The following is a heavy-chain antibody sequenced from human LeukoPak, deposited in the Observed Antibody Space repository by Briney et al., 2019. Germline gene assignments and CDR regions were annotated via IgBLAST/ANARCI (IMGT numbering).Heavy chain of an antibody. V-gene: IGHV1-3*03. CDR2: INAGNGNT. D-gene: IGHD3-10*01. CDR3: ARDRYGSGSYAGGYMDV. CDR1: GYTFTGYY. Sequence: ASVKVSCKASGYTFTGYYIHWVRQAPGQRLEWMGWINAGNGNTKYSQEFQGRVTITRDTSASTAYMELSSLRSEDRAVYYCARDRYGSGSYAGGYMDVWGKGTTVTVSS. J-gene: IGHJ6*03.